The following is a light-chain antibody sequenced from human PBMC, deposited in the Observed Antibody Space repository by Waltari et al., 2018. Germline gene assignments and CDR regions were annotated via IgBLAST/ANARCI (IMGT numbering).Light chain of an antibody. CDR2: DVT. V-gene: IGLV2-14*01. CDR1: RSHIGGYNY. J-gene: IGLJ3*02. CDR3: SSYTSSNTWV. Sequence: QSALTQPASVSGSPGQSITISCIGTRSHIGGYNYVPWYQQPPGKAPKVMIYDVTKRPSGVSNRFSGSKSGSTASLTISGLQAEDEADYYCSSYTSSNTWVFGGGTKLTVL.